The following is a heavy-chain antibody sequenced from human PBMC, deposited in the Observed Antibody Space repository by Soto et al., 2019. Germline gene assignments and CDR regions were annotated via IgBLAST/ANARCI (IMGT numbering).Heavy chain of an antibody. CDR2: ISAYNGNT. D-gene: IGHD6-13*01. J-gene: IGHJ4*02. Sequence: ASVKVSCKASGYTFTSYGISWVRQAPGQGLEWMGWISAYNGNTNYAQKLQGRVTMTTDTSTSTAYMELSSLRSEDTAVYYCARVYSSSWYPDFDYWGQGTLVTVSS. CDR1: GYTFTSYG. CDR3: ARVYSSSWYPDFDY. V-gene: IGHV1-18*01.